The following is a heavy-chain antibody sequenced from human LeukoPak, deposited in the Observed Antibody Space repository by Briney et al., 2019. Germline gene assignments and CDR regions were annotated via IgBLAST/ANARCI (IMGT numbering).Heavy chain of an antibody. V-gene: IGHV1-18*01. D-gene: IGHD2-2*02. CDR2: ISAYNGNT. CDR3: AIQGLLGAKNPDRRYCSSTSCYRGPYYYYYYMDV. CDR1: GYTFTSYG. Sequence: ASVKVSCKASGYTFTSYGISWVRQAPGQGLEWMGWISAYNGNTNYAQKLQGRVTMTRDTSTSTVYMELSSLRSEDTAVYYCAIQGLLGAKNPDRRYCSSTSCYRGPYYYYYYMDVWGKGTTVTVSS. J-gene: IGHJ6*03.